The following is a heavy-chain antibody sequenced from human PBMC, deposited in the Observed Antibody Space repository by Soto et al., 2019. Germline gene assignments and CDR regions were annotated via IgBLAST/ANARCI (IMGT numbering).Heavy chain of an antibody. J-gene: IGHJ4*02. CDR2: IYHSGST. CDR3: ASRKSSPYFDY. Sequence: SETLSLTCAVSGGSISSGGYSWSWIRQPPGKGLEWIGYIYHSGSTYYNPSLKSRVTISVDTSKNQFSLKLSSVTAADTAVYYCASRKSSPYFDYWGQGTLVTVSS. CDR1: GGSISSGGYS. D-gene: IGHD1-26*01. V-gene: IGHV4-30-2*05.